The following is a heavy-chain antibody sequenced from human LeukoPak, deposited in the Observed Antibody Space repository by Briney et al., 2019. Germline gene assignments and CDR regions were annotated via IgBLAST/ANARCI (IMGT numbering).Heavy chain of an antibody. J-gene: IGHJ4*02. CDR3: ARSGVAGAYDW. V-gene: IGHV3-11*06. CDR1: GFTFNDYY. CDR2: INIGGTNT. D-gene: IGHD6-19*01. Sequence: GGSLRLSCAASGFTFNDYYMSWIRQAPGKGLEWLSYINIGGTNTHYADSVKGRFTISRDNSKNTLYLQMNSLNTEDTAVYYCARSGVAGAYDWWGQGTLVTVSS.